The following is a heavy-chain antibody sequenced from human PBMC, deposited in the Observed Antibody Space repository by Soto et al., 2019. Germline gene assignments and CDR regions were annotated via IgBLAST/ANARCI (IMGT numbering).Heavy chain of an antibody. CDR3: ARAHGPIVRMVYAESGGFDP. D-gene: IGHD2-8*01. V-gene: IGHV1-18*01. J-gene: IGHJ5*02. CDR2: ISAYNGNT. CDR1: GYTFTSYG. Sequence: DSVQVSCKASGYTFTSYGISWVRQAPGQGLEWMGWISAYNGNTNYAQKLQGRVTMTTDTSTSTAYMELRSLRSDDTAGDYCARAHGPIVRMVYAESGGFDPCG.